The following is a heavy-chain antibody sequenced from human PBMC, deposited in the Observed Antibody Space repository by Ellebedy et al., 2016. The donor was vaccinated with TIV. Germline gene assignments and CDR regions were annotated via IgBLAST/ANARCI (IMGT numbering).Heavy chain of an antibody. CDR1: GFTFSSYA. D-gene: IGHD5-18*01. Sequence: GGSLRLSCAASGFTFSSYAMHWVRQAPGKGLEWVAVISYDGSNKYYADSVKGRFTISRDNSKNTLYLQMNSLRAEDTAVYFCVKDGHNGYGYPYDFDYWGQGTLVTVSS. CDR3: VKDGHNGYGYPYDFDY. V-gene: IGHV3-30-3*02. CDR2: ISYDGSNK. J-gene: IGHJ4*02.